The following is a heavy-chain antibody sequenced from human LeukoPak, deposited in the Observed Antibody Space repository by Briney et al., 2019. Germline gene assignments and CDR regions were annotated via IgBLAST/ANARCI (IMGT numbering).Heavy chain of an antibody. Sequence: ASVKVSCKASGYTFTSYGISWVRQAPGQGLEWMGWISAYNGNTNYAQKLQGRVTMTTDTSTSTAYMELRSLRSDDTAMYYCARDLLLWFGELYHWFDPWGQGTLVTVSS. D-gene: IGHD3-10*01. J-gene: IGHJ5*02. V-gene: IGHV1-18*01. CDR2: ISAYNGNT. CDR3: ARDLLLWFGELYHWFDP. CDR1: GYTFTSYG.